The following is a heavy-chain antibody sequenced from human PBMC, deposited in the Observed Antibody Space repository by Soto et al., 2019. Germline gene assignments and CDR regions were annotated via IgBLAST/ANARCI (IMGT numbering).Heavy chain of an antibody. CDR1: GYAFTMFY. CDR2: INADGGRT. CDR3: ARAMAAADTWEGRFWFDH. Sequence: VQLVQSGAEVREPGASVMLSCKTSGYAFTMFYMSWVRQAPGQGLAWMGTINADGGRTTYAQNFKGRLTMTSDTSTGTIYMELSSLKSDDTAVYYCARAMAAADTWEGRFWFDHWGQGALVTVSS. J-gene: IGHJ5*02. V-gene: IGHV1-46*01. D-gene: IGHD6-25*01.